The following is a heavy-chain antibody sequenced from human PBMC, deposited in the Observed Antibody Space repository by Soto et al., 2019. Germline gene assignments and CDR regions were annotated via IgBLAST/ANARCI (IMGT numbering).Heavy chain of an antibody. CDR1: GGSISSGGYS. CDR3: ARSSIEPRVFMYPFDS. J-gene: IGHJ4*02. Sequence: SETLSLTCAVSGGSISSGGYSWSWIRQPPGKGLEWIGYIYHGGNTYYNPSLKSRVAISLDTSKNQFSLRLNSVTAADTAVYYCARSSIEPRVFMYPFDSWGQGTLVTVSS. D-gene: IGHD6-6*01. CDR2: IYHGGNT. V-gene: IGHV4-30-2*03.